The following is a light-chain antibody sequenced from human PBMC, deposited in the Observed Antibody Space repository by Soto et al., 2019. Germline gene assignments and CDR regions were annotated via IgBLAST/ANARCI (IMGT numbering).Light chain of an antibody. V-gene: IGLV4-69*01. J-gene: IGLJ7*01. CDR3: QTWGTGIRV. Sequence: QSVLTQSPSASASLGASVKLTCTLSSGHSSYAIAWHQQQPEKVPRYLMKLNSDGSHNKGDGIPDRFSGSSSGAERYLTISSLQSEDEADYYCQTWGTGIRVFGGGTQLTVL. CDR1: SGHSSYA. CDR2: LNSDGSH.